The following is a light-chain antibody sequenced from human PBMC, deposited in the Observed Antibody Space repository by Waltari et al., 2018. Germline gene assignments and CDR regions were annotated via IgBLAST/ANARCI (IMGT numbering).Light chain of an antibody. CDR2: DSN. V-gene: IGLV1-51*01. J-gene: IGLJ2*01. Sequence: QSVLTQPPSVSAAPGQKVTISCSGNSSNIGKNYVSWYQQFPGTAPKLLIYDSNKRPSGIPDRFSGSDSGTSATLGITGLQTGDEADYYCGAWDSSLSAGVFGGETKLTVL. CDR3: GAWDSSLSAGV. CDR1: SSNIGKNY.